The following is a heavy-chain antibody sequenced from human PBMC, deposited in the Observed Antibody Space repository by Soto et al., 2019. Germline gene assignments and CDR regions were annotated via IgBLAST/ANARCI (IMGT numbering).Heavy chain of an antibody. Sequence: EVPLVESGGGLVQPGGSLRLSCAASGFTFSSYSMNWVRQAPGKGLEWVSYISSSSSTIYYADSVKGRLTISRDNAKNVQYLQMNRLRDDDTAVYYCAREQEGSITLPIWGQGTLVTVSS. CDR3: AREQEGSITLPI. CDR2: ISSSSSTI. V-gene: IGHV3-48*02. CDR1: GFTFSSYS. J-gene: IGHJ3*02. D-gene: IGHD3-10*01.